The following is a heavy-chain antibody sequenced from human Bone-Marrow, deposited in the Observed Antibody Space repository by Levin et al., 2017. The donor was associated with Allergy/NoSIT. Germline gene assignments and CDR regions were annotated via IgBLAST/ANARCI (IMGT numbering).Heavy chain of an antibody. CDR3: ARVGRGCGGDCYFGYFDY. V-gene: IGHV1-18*01. D-gene: IGHD2-21*01. Sequence: ASVKVSCKASGYRFNTYGITWVRQAPRQGLEWMGWISGHTGHTDYAQNLQGRVTMTRDSSTSTAFMELTGLTSDDTAVYYCARVGRGCGGDCYFGYFDYWGQGSLVIVSS. J-gene: IGHJ4*02. CDR1: GYRFNTYG. CDR2: ISGHTGHT.